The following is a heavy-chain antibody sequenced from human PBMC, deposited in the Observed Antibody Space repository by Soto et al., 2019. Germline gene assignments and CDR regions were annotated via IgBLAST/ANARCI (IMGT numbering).Heavy chain of an antibody. V-gene: IGHV1-3*01. CDR1: GYTFSDYG. J-gene: IGHJ4*02. D-gene: IGHD2-2*02. CDR3: ARGHRTCTEKTCYTDFDF. Sequence: QVHLVQSGAEVKTPGASVTISCKASGYTFSDYGIHWIRQAPGQRPEWLGWILCLNARKEYSQKFQGRISLTRDTSASTAYMGLSRLRSEDTAVYYCARGHRTCTEKTCYTDFDFWGQGSLVSVSS. CDR2: ILCLNARK.